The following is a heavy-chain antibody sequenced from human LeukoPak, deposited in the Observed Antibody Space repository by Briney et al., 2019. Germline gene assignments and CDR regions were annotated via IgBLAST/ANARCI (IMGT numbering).Heavy chain of an antibody. Sequence: GASVKVSCKASGYTFTSYGISWVRQAPGQGLEWMGWISAYNGNTNYAQKLQGRVTMTTDTSTSTAYMELRSLRSDDTAVYYCARDGRYGDYVLLDYYYYYYMDVWGKGTTVTVSS. CDR1: GYTFTSYG. J-gene: IGHJ6*03. CDR3: ARDGRYGDYVLLDYYYYYYMDV. D-gene: IGHD4-17*01. V-gene: IGHV1-18*01. CDR2: ISAYNGNT.